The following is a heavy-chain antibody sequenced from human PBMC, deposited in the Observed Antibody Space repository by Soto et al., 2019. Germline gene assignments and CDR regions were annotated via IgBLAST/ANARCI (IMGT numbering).Heavy chain of an antibody. J-gene: IGHJ4*02. CDR1: GYTFTSYG. CDR3: ARDNYYDSTGPLDY. V-gene: IGHV1-18*01. D-gene: IGHD3-22*01. CDR2: ISTYNGHT. Sequence: ASVKVSCKGSGYTFTSYGISCVRQAPGQGLEWMGWISTYNGHTNYAKKVQGRVTVTTDTSTSTVYMELRSLRSDDTAVYFCARDNYYDSTGPLDYWGQGTLVTVSS.